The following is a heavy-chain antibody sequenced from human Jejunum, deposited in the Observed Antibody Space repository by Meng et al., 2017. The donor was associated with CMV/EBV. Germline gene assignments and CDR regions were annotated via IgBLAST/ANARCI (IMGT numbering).Heavy chain of an antibody. J-gene: IGHJ6*02. CDR1: GFIFLNTS. D-gene: IGHD3/OR15-3a*01. V-gene: IGHV3-15*05. CDR2: IKSKSDGAKT. CDR3: ATSGLNYYGIDV. Sequence: GFIFLNTSMTWVRQVPGKGLEWLGRIKSKSDGAKTDYPAPLKGRVTISRDDSRNTLYLEMNALTTEDTGVYYCATSGLNYYGIDVWGQGTTVTVSS.